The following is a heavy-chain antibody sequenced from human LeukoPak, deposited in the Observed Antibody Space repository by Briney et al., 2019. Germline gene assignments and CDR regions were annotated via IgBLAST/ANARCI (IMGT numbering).Heavy chain of an antibody. CDR2: ITRSGSNI. Sequence: GGSLRLSCTGSQLIFSKYGLNWVRQSPGKGLEWISSITRSGSNIDYADSVRGRFTISRDSAKNSLFLHMNSLRVEDTAVYYCARLTIYDDTDYWGQGTLVTVSS. V-gene: IGHV3-48*03. CDR1: QLIFSKYG. CDR3: ARLTIYDDTDY. D-gene: IGHD3-3*01. J-gene: IGHJ4*02.